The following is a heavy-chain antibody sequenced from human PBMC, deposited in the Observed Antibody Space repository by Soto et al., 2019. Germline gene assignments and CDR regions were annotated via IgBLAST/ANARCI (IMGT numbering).Heavy chain of an antibody. CDR1: GYTFTSYA. J-gene: IGHJ5*02. CDR3: ANLLYSNYELPNS. D-gene: IGHD4-4*01. Sequence: ASVNVSFKASGYTFTSYAIHWGRQAPGQRLEWMGWINAGNGNTKYSQKFQGRVTITRDTSASTAYMELNSLTAEDTAVYYCANLLYSNYELPNSWGQGTLVTVSS. CDR2: INAGNGNT. V-gene: IGHV1-3*01.